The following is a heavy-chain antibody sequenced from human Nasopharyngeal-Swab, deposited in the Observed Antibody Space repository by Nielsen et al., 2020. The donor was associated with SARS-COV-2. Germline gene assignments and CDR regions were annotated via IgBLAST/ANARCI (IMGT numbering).Heavy chain of an antibody. J-gene: IGHJ4*02. V-gene: IGHV4-59*01. Sequence: SETLSLTCTVSGGSISSYYWSWIRQPPGKGLEWIGYIYYSGSTNYNPYLKSRVTISVDTSKNQFSLKLSSVTAADTAVYYCARGYCSSTSCYAARHFDYWGQGTLVTVSS. CDR1: GGSISSYY. CDR2: IYYSGST. CDR3: ARGYCSSTSCYAARHFDY. D-gene: IGHD2-2*01.